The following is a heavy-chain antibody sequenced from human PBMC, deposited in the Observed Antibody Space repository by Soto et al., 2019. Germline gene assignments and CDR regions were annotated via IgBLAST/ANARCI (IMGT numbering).Heavy chain of an antibody. CDR3: ARVNIVAFMIDY. V-gene: IGHV4-30-4*01. J-gene: IGHJ4*02. CDR1: GGSISSGDYY. CDR2: IYYSGST. Sequence: SETLSLTCTVSGGSISSGDYYWSWIRQPPGKGLEWIGYIYYSGSTYYNPSLKSRVTISVDTSKNQFSLKLSSVTAADTAVYYRARVNIVAFMIDYWGQGTLVTVS. D-gene: IGHD5-12*01.